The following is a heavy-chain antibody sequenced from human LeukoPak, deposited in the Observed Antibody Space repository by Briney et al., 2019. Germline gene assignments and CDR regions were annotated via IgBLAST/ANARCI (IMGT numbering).Heavy chain of an antibody. CDR1: GGSISSGGYY. CDR3: ARAGTYSSSWYFWTSNYYYYGMDV. Sequence: PSQTLSLTCTVSGGSISSGGYYWSWIRQPPGKGLEWIGEINHSGSTNYNPSLKSRVTISVDTSKNQFSLKLSSVTAADTAVYYCARAGTYSSSWYFWTSNYYYYGMDVWGQGTTVTVSS. V-gene: IGHV4-61*08. J-gene: IGHJ6*02. D-gene: IGHD6-13*01. CDR2: INHSGST.